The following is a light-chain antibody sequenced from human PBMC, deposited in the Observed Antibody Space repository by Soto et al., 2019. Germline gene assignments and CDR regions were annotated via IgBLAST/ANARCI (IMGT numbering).Light chain of an antibody. V-gene: IGKV1-5*03. Sequence: DIQMTQTPPTLPGYVRDRVTITCRASQTISRWLAWYKQKPGKAPKLMSYKASTLKSGVPSRFSGSGSGTEFTLTISSLQPDDFATYYCQHYYSYSEAFGQGTKVDI. CDR2: KAS. CDR3: QHYYSYSEA. CDR1: QTISRW. J-gene: IGKJ1*01.